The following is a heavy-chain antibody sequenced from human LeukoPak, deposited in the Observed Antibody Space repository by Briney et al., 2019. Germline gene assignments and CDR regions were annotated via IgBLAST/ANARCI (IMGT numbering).Heavy chain of an antibody. CDR3: ARDGTDTAMVRDWFDP. Sequence: ASVKVSCKASGYTFTSYAMNWVRQAPGQGLEWMGWINTNTGNPTYAQGFTGRFVFSLDTSVSAAYLQISSLKAEDTAVYYCARDGTDTAMVRDWFDPWGQGTLVTVSS. CDR2: INTNTGNP. V-gene: IGHV7-4-1*02. CDR1: GYTFTSYA. D-gene: IGHD5-18*01. J-gene: IGHJ5*02.